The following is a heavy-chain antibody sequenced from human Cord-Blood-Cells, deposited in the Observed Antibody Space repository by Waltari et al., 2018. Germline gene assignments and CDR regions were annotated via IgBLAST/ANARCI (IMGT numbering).Heavy chain of an antibody. CDR3: ARGRGYSYGYWFDP. CDR2: INHSGST. J-gene: IGHJ5*02. V-gene: IGHV4-34*01. Sequence: QVQLQQWGAGLLKPSETLSPTCAVYGGSFSGYYWSWIRQPPGKGLEWIGEINHSGSTNYNPSLKSRVTISVDTSKNQFSLKLSSVTAADTAVYYCARGRGYSYGYWFDPWGQGTLVTVSS. D-gene: IGHD5-18*01. CDR1: GGSFSGYY.